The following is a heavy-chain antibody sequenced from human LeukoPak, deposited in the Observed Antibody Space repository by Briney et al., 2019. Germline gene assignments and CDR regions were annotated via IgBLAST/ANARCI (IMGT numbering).Heavy chain of an antibody. D-gene: IGHD3-10*01. V-gene: IGHV3-7*01. CDR2: IKQDGTEK. CDR3: VRVTLYYYDSESYYFFEH. CDR1: GFTFSSSG. J-gene: IGHJ4*02. Sequence: GGSLRLSCAASGFTFSSSGMHWVRQAPGKGLEWVANIKQDGTEKYYVDSVKGRFTISRDNAKNSLYLQMNTLRVEDTAIYYCVRVTLYYYDSESYYFFEHWGQGTPVTASS.